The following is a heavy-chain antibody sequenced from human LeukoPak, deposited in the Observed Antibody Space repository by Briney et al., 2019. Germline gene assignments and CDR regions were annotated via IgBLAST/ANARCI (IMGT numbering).Heavy chain of an antibody. J-gene: IGHJ4*02. CDR1: GFTFSGSA. V-gene: IGHV3-73*01. CDR3: TRHNYYEDGFDH. D-gene: IGHD3-22*01. CDR2: IRSKANSYAT. Sequence: GGSLRLSCAASGFTFSGSAMLWVRQASGKGLEWVGRIRSKANSYATAYAASVKGRFTISRDDSKNTAYLQMNSLKTEDTAVYYCTRHNYYEDGFDHWGQGTLVTVSS.